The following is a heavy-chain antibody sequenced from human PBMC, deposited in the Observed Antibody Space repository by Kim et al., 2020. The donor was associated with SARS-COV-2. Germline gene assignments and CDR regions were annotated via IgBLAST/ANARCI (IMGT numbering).Heavy chain of an antibody. CDR2: INPNSGGT. V-gene: IGHV1-2*04. J-gene: IGHJ5*02. CDR1: GYTFTDYY. D-gene: IGHD6-13*01. CDR3: ARGPGEQQLVLNSNNNWFHP. Sequence: ASVKVSCKASGYTFTDYYMHWVRQAPGQGLEWMGWINPNSGGTNYAQNFQGWVTMTRDTSISTAYMELSRLRSDDTAVYYCARGPGEQQLVLNSNNNWFHPWGEGTLVTVSS.